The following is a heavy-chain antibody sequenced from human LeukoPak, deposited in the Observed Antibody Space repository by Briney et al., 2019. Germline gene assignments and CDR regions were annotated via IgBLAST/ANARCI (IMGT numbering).Heavy chain of an antibody. CDR2: IWYDGSNK. V-gene: IGHV3-33*01. CDR1: GFTFSSYG. D-gene: IGHD3-22*01. Sequence: GRSLRLSCAASGFTFSSYGMHWVRQAPGKGLEWVAVIWYDGSNKYYADSVKGRFTISRDNSKNTLYLQMNSLRAEDTAVYYCAREYGYDSSGPVDYWGQGTLVTVSS. CDR3: AREYGYDSSGPVDY. J-gene: IGHJ4*02.